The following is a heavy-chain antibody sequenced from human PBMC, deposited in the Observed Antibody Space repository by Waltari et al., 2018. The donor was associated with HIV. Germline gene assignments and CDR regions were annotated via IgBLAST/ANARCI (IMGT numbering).Heavy chain of an antibody. D-gene: IGHD2-15*01. CDR3: AREKGVYCSGGSCQGWCDP. V-gene: IGHV4-59*01. Sequence: QVQLQESGPGLVKPSETLSLTCTVSGGSISSYYWSWIRQPPGKGLEWIGYIYYSGSTNDNPSLKSRVTRSVDTSKNQFSLKLSSVTAADTAVYYCAREKGVYCSGGSCQGWCDPWGQGTLVTVSS. J-gene: IGHJ5*02. CDR2: IYYSGST. CDR1: GGSISSYY.